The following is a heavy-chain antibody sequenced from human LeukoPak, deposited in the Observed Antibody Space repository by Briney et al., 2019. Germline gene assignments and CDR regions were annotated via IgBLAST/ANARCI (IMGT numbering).Heavy chain of an antibody. Sequence: GGSLRLSCGASGFTLSSYGMDWVRQAPGKGLEWVAFIRYDGNNKYYTDSVKGRFTISRDNYKNTVYMQINRQRAGDTALYYCAGYAGGSSWSPFAYCGQATLLTVSS. D-gene: IGHD6-13*01. CDR2: IRYDGNNK. CDR1: GFTLSSYG. CDR3: AGYAGGSSWSPFAY. J-gene: IGHJ4*02. V-gene: IGHV3-30*02.